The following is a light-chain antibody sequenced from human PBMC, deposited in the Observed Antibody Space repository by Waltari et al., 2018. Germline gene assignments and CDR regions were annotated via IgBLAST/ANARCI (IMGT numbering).Light chain of an antibody. V-gene: IGKV4-1*01. Sequence: DIVMTQSPDSLAVSLGERATINCKSSQSILYSSNNKNYLAWYQQKPGQPPKLLIYWASTRESGVPDRFSGSGSGTAFTLTISSLQAEDVAVYYCQQYYNTPYTFGQGTKLEIK. CDR2: WAS. CDR1: QSILYSSNNKNY. CDR3: QQYYNTPYT. J-gene: IGKJ2*01.